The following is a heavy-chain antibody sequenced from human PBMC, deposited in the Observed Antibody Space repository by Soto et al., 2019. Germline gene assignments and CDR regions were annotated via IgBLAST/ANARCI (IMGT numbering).Heavy chain of an antibody. CDR1: GYTFTSYY. D-gene: IGHD1-1*01. V-gene: IGHV1-46*03. J-gene: IGHJ3*02. Sequence: ASVKVSCKASGYTFTSYYTYWVRHAPGQGLEWMGIINPSGGSTSYAQKFQGRVTMTRDTSTSTVYMELSSLRSEDTAVYYCARKRLERLKGAFDIWGQGTMVTVSS. CDR2: INPSGGST. CDR3: ARKRLERLKGAFDI.